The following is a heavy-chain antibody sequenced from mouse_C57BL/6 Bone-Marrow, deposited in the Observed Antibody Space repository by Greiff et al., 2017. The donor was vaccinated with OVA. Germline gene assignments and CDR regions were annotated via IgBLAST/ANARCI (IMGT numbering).Heavy chain of an antibody. CDR3: ATLGGSFDY. CDR1: GYTFTSYW. J-gene: IGHJ2*01. D-gene: IGHD4-1*01. V-gene: IGHV1-7*01. CDR2: INPSSGYT. Sequence: QVQLKESGAELAKPGASVKLSCKASGYTFTSYWMHWVKQRPGQGLEWIGYINPSSGYTKYNQKFKDKATLPADKSTSTAYLHLSSLTYENTAVYYCATLGGSFDYWGQGTTLTVSS.